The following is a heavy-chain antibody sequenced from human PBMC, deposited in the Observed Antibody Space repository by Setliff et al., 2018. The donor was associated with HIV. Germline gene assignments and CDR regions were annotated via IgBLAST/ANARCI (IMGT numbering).Heavy chain of an antibody. CDR2: INPNTGDT. CDR1: GYTFNAYY. CDR3: ARVSEFFASGSYYNPYFDL. J-gene: IGHJ4*02. Sequence: ASVKVSCKASGYTFNAYYIHWVRQAPRQGLEWMGRINPNTGDTNFAQMFQDRVTMTRDTSIATAYMELKRLKSDDTAVYYCARVSEFFASGSYYNPYFDLWGQGTLVTV. D-gene: IGHD3-10*01. V-gene: IGHV1-2*06.